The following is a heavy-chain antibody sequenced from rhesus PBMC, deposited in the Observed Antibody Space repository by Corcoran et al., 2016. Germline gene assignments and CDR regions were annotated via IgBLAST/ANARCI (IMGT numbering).Heavy chain of an antibody. CDR3: ARGSSTLYNSLDV. V-gene: IGHV4-143*01. CDR2: IYGHSAST. CDR1: GGSISGYSY. D-gene: IGHD3-16*01. Sequence: QVQLQESGPGLVKPSETLSLTCTVSGGSISGYSYWSWIRQPPGKGLEWIGGIYGHSASTYYNPSLKSRVTISKDTSKNQFSLKLNSVTAADTSVYYCARGSSTLYNSLDVWGRGILVTVSS. J-gene: IGHJ5-2*02.